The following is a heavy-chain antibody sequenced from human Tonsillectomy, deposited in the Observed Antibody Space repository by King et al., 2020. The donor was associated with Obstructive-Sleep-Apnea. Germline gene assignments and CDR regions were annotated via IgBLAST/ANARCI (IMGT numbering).Heavy chain of an antibody. V-gene: IGHV3-7*03. Sequence: VQLVESGGGLVQPGGSLRLSCAASGFTFSSYWMSWVRQAPGKGLEWVANIKQDGSEKYYVDSVKGRFTISRDNVKNSLYLQMNSLRAEDTAVYYCARVGLRYFDWLQTSYYYYGMDVWGQGTTVTVSS. CDR1: GFTFSSYW. CDR3: ARVGLRYFDWLQTSYYYYGMDV. CDR2: IKQDGSEK. D-gene: IGHD3-9*01. J-gene: IGHJ6*02.